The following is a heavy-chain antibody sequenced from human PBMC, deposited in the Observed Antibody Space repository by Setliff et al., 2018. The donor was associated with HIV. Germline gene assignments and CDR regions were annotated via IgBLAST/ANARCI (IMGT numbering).Heavy chain of an antibody. V-gene: IGHV3-72*01. CDR3: TRSKWGSGFDY. CDR1: GFTVSSDY. J-gene: IGHJ4*02. D-gene: IGHD1-26*01. Sequence: LRLSCAASGFTVSSDYMDWVRQAPGKGLEWVGRTGNKASSDTTQYAASVKGRFTISRDDSKNSVFLQMNSLKTEDTAMYYCTRSKWGSGFDYWGQGTLVTVSS. CDR2: TGNKASSDTT.